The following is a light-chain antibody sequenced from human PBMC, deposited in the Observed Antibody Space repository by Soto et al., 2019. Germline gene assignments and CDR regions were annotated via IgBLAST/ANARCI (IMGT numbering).Light chain of an antibody. CDR3: CSYSSSSTLRV. V-gene: IGLV2-11*01. CDR2: EVN. CDR1: GSDVGDSSH. J-gene: IGLJ1*01. Sequence: QSALTQPRSVSGSPGQSVTISCTATGSDVGDSSHVSWYQLHPGKAPKLMIYEVNNRPSGVPDRFSGSKSGSTASLTISGLQAEDEAEYYCCSYSSSSTLRVFGTGTKLTVL.